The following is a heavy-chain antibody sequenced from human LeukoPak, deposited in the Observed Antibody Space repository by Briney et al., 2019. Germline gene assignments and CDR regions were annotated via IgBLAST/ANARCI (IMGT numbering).Heavy chain of an antibody. V-gene: IGHV4-59*08. D-gene: IGHD6-13*01. CDR3: ARHEEAAGTLDH. CDR1: GGSISSYY. Sequence: SETLSLTCTVSGGSISSYYWSWVRQPPGKGLEWIGYIHYSRSTNYNPSLKSRVTISVDTSKNQFSLKLSSVTAADTAVYFCARHEEAAGTLDHWGQGTLVTVSS. CDR2: IHYSRST. J-gene: IGHJ4*02.